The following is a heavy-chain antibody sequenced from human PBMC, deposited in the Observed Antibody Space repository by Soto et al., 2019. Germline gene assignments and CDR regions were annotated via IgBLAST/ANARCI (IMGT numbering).Heavy chain of an antibody. CDR3: AREGITMVRGPQGAFDI. J-gene: IGHJ3*02. D-gene: IGHD3-10*01. CDR1: GGSISSGGYY. CDR2: IYYSGST. Sequence: QVQLQESGPGLVKPSQTLSLTCTVSGGSISSGGYYWSWIRQHPGKGLEWIGYIYYSGSTYYNPSLKRRVTISVDTSKNQFSLKLSSVTAADTAVYYCAREGITMVRGPQGAFDIWGQCTMVTASS. V-gene: IGHV4-31*03.